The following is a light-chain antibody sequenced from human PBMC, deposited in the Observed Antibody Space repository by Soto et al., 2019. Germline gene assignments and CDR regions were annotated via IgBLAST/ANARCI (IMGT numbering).Light chain of an antibody. V-gene: IGKV3-20*01. Sequence: ELVLPQSPGTLSLSPGERVTVSCRASQSVGTNYLAWFQQKPGQAPRLLIYATATWATGLPHRFSGSGSGTFFTLTITNLEPEDLEGSDFQQYDSSPRTFGQR. CDR2: ATA. J-gene: IGKJ1*01. CDR3: QQYDSSPRT. CDR1: QSVGTNY.